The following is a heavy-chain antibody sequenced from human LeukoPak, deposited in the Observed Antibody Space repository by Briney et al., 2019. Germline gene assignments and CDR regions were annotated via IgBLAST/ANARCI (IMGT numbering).Heavy chain of an antibody. D-gene: IGHD1-26*01. J-gene: IGHJ1*01. V-gene: IGHV4-39*01. CDR2: IYYSGST. Sequence: SIYYSGSTYYNPSRKSRVTISVDTSKNQFSLKLSSVTAADTAVYYCARPQSGSYDSGYYQHWGQGTLVTVSS. CDR3: ARPQSGSYDSGYYQH.